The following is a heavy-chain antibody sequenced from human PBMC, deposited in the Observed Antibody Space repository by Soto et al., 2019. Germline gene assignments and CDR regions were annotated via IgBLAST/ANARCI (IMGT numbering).Heavy chain of an antibody. CDR2: IIPIFGTA. J-gene: IGHJ5*02. CDR1: GGTFSSYA. D-gene: IGHD1-7*01. Sequence: GASVKVSCKASGGTFSSYAISWVRQAPGQGLEWMGGIIPIFGTANYAQKFQGRVTITADKSTSTAYMELSSLRSEDTAVYYCARDNNWNSRDKNWFDPWGQGTLVTVSS. V-gene: IGHV1-69*06. CDR3: ARDNNWNSRDKNWFDP.